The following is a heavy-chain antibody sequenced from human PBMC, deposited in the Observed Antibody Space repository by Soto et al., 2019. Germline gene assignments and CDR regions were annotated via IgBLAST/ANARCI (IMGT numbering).Heavy chain of an antibody. D-gene: IGHD6-13*01. J-gene: IGHJ5*02. CDR1: GFTFSLYW. Sequence: GGSLRLSCAASGFTFSLYWMHWVRQAPGKGLVWVSRINSDESTIYYADSVKGRFTISRDNAKNSLYLQMNSLRDEDTAVYYCARDLGSSWTEYNWFDPWGQGTLVTVSS. CDR3: ARDLGSSWTEYNWFDP. CDR2: INSDESTI. V-gene: IGHV3-74*01.